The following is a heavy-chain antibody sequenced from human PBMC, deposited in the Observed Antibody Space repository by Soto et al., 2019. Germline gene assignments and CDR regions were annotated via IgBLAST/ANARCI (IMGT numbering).Heavy chain of an antibody. Sequence: GASVKLSCKASGYTFTSYGISWVRQAPGQGLEWMGWISAYNGNTNYAQKLQGRVTMTTDTSTSTAYMELRSLRSDDTAVYYCARALSGSEGSGMDVWGQGTTVTVSS. CDR2: ISAYNGNT. CDR3: ARALSGSEGSGMDV. V-gene: IGHV1-18*04. CDR1: GYTFTSYG. D-gene: IGHD3-10*01. J-gene: IGHJ6*02.